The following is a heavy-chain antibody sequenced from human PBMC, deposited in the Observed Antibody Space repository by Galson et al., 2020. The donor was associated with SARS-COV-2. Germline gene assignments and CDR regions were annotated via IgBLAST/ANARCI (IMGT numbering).Heavy chain of an antibody. J-gene: IGHJ4*02. V-gene: IGHV1-8*01. CDR3: ARGLRRELLLRQYYFDY. CDR1: GYTFTTYD. CDR2: MNPNSGNT. Sequence: ASVTVSCKASGYTFTTYDLNWVRPATGQGLEWMGWMNPNSGNTGYAQKFQGRVTMTRNTSISTAYMELSSLRSEDTAVYYCARGLRRELLLRQYYFDYWGQGTLVTVSS. D-gene: IGHD1-26*01.